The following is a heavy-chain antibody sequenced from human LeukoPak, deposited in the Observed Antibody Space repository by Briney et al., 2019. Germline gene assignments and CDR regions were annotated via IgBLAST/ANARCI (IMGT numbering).Heavy chain of an antibody. Sequence: GGSLRLSCAASGFTFSTFAMIWVRQPPGKGLEWVSSIFPTGGEIHYADSVRGRFTISRDNSKSTLSLQMNSLRAEDTAIYYCATYRQVLLPFESWGQGTLVTVSS. CDR1: GFTFSTFA. CDR3: ATYRQVLLPFES. V-gene: IGHV3-23*01. J-gene: IGHJ4*02. D-gene: IGHD2-8*02. CDR2: IFPTGGEI.